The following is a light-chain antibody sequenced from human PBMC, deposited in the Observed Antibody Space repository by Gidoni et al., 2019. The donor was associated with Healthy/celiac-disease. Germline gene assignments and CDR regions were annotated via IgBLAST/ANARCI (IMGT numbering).Light chain of an antibody. J-gene: IGKJ4*01. V-gene: IGKV3-11*01. CDR3: QQRSNWLT. Sequence: EIVLTQSRATLSLSPGERATLSCRASQSVSSYFVWYQQKPCQAPSHLIYDASNRANGSPARFSGSGSGTNFTLTISSRVPEEFAVYYCQQRSNWLTFGGGTKVEIK. CDR2: DAS. CDR1: QSVSSY.